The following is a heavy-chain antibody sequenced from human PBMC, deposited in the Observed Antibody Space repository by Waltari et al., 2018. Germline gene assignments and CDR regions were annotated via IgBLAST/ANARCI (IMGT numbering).Heavy chain of an antibody. J-gene: IGHJ5*02. CDR1: GFTFSSYW. V-gene: IGHV3-7*01. CDR2: IKQDGSEK. Sequence: EVQLVESGGGLVQPGGSLRLSCAASGFTFSSYWMSWVRQAPGRGLEWVANIKQDGSEKYYVDSVKGRFTISRDNAKNSLYLQMNSLRAEDTAVYYCARVPYNWNYVRGGWFDPWGQGTLVTVSS. CDR3: ARVPYNWNYVRGGWFDP. D-gene: IGHD1-7*01.